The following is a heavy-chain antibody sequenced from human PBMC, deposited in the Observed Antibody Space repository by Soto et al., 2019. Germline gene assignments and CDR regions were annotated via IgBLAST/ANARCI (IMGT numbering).Heavy chain of an antibody. CDR1: GDSVSSSSYY. CDR2: IHHSGTT. CDR3: ASGLGYKA. V-gene: IGHV4-31*03. D-gene: IGHD5-12*01. Sequence: QVQLQESGPGLVKPSQTLSLTCTVSGDSVSSSSYYWSWIRQHPGKGLEWIGYIHHSGTTYYNPSLKSRITLSVDTSKNQFFLRLSSVTAADTAVYYCASGLGYKAWGQGTLVTVSS. J-gene: IGHJ5*02.